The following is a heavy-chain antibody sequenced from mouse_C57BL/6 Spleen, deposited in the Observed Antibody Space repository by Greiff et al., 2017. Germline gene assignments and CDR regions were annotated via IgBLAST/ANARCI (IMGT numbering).Heavy chain of an antibody. CDR3: ARSVSPEAWFAY. V-gene: IGHV1-69*01. Sequence: QVQLQQPGAELVMPGASVKLSCKASGYTFTSYWMHWVKQRPGQGLEWIGEIDPSDSYTTYNQKFKGKSTLTVDKSSSTAYMPLSSLTSEDSAVYYCARSVSPEAWFAYWGQGTLVTVSA. CDR1: GYTFTSYW. CDR2: IDPSDSYT. J-gene: IGHJ3*01.